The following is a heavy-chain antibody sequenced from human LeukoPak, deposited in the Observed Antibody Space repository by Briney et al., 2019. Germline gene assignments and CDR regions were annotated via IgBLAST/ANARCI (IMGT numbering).Heavy chain of an antibody. Sequence: SETLSLTCTVSGDSITSYYWSWIRRPPGKGLEWIGYIHYTGSTNYHPSLTSRVSMSVVTSDNQFSLKLTSVTAADTAVYYCARGGPNSSGYTVDAFDIWGLGTMITVSS. CDR1: GDSITSYY. V-gene: IGHV4-59*01. J-gene: IGHJ3*02. D-gene: IGHD3-22*01. CDR3: ARGGPNSSGYTVDAFDI. CDR2: IHYTGST.